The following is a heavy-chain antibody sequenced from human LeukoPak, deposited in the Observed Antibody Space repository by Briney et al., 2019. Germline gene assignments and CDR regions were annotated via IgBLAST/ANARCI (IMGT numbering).Heavy chain of an antibody. D-gene: IGHD3-10*01. CDR1: GYTFTSYA. Sequence: ASVKVSCKASGYTFTSYAMNWVRQAPGQGLEWMGWINTNTGNPTYAQGFTGRFVFSLDTSVSTAYLQISSLKAEDTAVYYCARRKAPVLLWFGELHTNWFDPWGQGTLVTVSS. J-gene: IGHJ5*02. V-gene: IGHV7-4-1*02. CDR3: ARRKAPVLLWFGELHTNWFDP. CDR2: INTNTGNP.